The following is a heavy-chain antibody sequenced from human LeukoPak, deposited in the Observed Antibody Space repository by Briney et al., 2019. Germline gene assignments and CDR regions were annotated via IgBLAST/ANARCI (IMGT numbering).Heavy chain of an antibody. D-gene: IGHD4-11*01. CDR3: AKARYSNYRPYGGFDY. J-gene: IGHJ4*02. CDR2: ISWDSGSI. V-gene: IGHV3-9*01. Sequence: GGSLRFSCAASGFTFDDYAMHWVRHAPGKGLEWVSGISWDSGSIGYAVPVKGRLTISRDNAKNSLYLQMNSLRAEDTALYYCAKARYSNYRPYGGFDYWRQGTLVTVPS. CDR1: GFTFDDYA.